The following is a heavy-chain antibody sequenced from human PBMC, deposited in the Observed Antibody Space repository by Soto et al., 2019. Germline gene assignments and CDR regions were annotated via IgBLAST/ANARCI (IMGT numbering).Heavy chain of an antibody. CDR2: IIPIFGTA. V-gene: IGHV1-69*01. D-gene: IGHD1-26*01. Sequence: QVQLVQSGAEVKKPGSSVKVSCKASGGTFSSYAISWVRQAPGQGLEWMGGIIPIFGTANYAQKFQGRVTITGEESRSTAYMELRSLRSAGTAVYYCAGSRGGGTVGAIDYWGQGTLVTVSS. J-gene: IGHJ4*02. CDR3: AGSRGGGTVGAIDY. CDR1: GGTFSSYA.